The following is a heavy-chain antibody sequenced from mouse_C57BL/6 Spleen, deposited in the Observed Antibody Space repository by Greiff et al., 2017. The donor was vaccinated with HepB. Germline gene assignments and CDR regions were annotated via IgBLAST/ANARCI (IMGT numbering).Heavy chain of an antibody. Sequence: DVHLVESGGGLVKPGGSLKLSCAASGFTFSSYAMSWVRQTPEKRLEWVATISDGGSYTYYPDNVKGRFTISRDNAKNNLYLQMSHLKSEDTAMYYCARDRAYGSSYFDYWGQGTTLTVSS. CDR1: GFTFSSYA. J-gene: IGHJ2*01. V-gene: IGHV5-4*01. D-gene: IGHD1-1*01. CDR2: ISDGGSYT. CDR3: ARDRAYGSSYFDY.